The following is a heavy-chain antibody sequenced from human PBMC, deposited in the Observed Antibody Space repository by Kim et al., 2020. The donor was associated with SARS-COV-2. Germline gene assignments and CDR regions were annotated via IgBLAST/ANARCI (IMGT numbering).Heavy chain of an antibody. Sequence: GGSLRLSCAASGFTFSSYAMHWVRQAPGKGLEWVAVISYDGSNKYYADSVKGRFTISRDNSKNTLYLQMNSLRAEDTAVYYCAREPPRGSGRPSHGWDWFDPWGQGTLVTVSS. CDR3: AREPPRGSGRPSHGWDWFDP. J-gene: IGHJ5*02. V-gene: IGHV3-30-3*01. CDR1: GFTFSSYA. CDR2: ISYDGSNK. D-gene: IGHD3-10*01.